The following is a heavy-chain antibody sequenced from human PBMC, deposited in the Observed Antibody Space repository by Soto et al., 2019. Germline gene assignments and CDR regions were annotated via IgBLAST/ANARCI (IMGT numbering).Heavy chain of an antibody. J-gene: IGHJ6*02. Sequence: PGGSLRLSCAASGFTFSDYYRSWIRQAPGKGLEWVSYISSSGSTIYYADSVKGRFTISRDNSKNTLYLQMNSLRAEDTAVYYCARDLGDSSSSEDVWGQGTTVTVSS. CDR2: ISSSGSTI. V-gene: IGHV3-11*04. CDR3: ARDLGDSSSSEDV. D-gene: IGHD6-6*01. CDR1: GFTFSDYY.